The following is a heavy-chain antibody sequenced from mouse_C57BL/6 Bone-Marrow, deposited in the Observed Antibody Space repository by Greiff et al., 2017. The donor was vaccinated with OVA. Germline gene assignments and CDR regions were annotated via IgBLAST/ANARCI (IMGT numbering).Heavy chain of an antibody. CDR3: ARRTPLLRWYFDV. CDR1: GYTFTSYW. D-gene: IGHD1-2*01. V-gene: IGHV1-72*01. J-gene: IGHJ1*03. CDR2: IDPNSGGT. Sequence: QVQLKQPGAELVKPGASVKLSCKASGYTFTSYWMHWVKQRPGRGLEWIGRIDPNSGGTKYNEKFKSKATLTVDKPSSTAYMQLSSLTSEDSAVYDCARRTPLLRWYFDVWGTGTTVTVSS.